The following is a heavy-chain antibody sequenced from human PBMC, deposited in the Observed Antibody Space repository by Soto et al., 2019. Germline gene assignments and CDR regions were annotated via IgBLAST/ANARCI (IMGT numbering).Heavy chain of an antibody. CDR1: GFMFSAYW. CDR2: IHGDGGKI. D-gene: IGHD5-18*01. J-gene: IGHJ4*02. Sequence: GGSLRLSCAAPGFMFSAYWMSWVRQAPGKGLEWVANIHGDGGKIYYVDSVKGRFTISRDNAKRSLYLQMNSLRAEDTAVYYCARDFFGGYTYGPGDYWGQGALVTAPQ. CDR3: ARDFFGGYTYGPGDY. V-gene: IGHV3-7*01.